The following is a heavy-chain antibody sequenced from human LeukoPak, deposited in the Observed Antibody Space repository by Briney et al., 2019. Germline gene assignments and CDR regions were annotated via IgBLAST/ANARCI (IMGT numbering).Heavy chain of an antibody. D-gene: IGHD1-1*01. CDR2: ISGDGGST. CDR3: AKDISTGTFGSDAVSSFDY. J-gene: IGHJ4*02. V-gene: IGHV3-43*02. Sequence: GGSLRLSCAASGFTFDDYAMHWVRQAPGKGLEWVSLISGDGGSTYYADSVKGRFTISRDNSKNSLYPQMNSLRTEDTALYYCAKDISTGTFGSDAVSSFDYWGQGTLVTVSS. CDR1: GFTFDDYA.